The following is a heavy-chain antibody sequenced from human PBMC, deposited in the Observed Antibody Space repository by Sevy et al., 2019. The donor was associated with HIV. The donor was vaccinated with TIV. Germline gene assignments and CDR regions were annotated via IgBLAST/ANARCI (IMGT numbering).Heavy chain of an antibody. D-gene: IGHD3-22*01. CDR1: GYSISSGYY. V-gene: IGHV4-38-2*01. CDR3: ARVPLSYHDCGGYPFVY. CDR2: IHHSGST. Sequence: SEILSLTCAVSGYSISSGYYWGWIRQPPGKGLEWIGSIHHSGSTSYKPSLQSRVTISLDTSKNQFSLKLTSVTAADTALYYCARVPLSYHDCGGYPFVYWGQGTQVIVSS. J-gene: IGHJ4*02.